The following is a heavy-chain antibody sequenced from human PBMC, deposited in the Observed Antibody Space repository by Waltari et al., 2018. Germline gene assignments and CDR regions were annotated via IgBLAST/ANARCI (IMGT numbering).Heavy chain of an antibody. D-gene: IGHD2-15*01. CDR1: GESMSSGDW. J-gene: IGHJ4*02. CDR3: ARDRGRGIYLDS. CDR2: IQRSGRT. V-gene: IGHV4-4*02. Sequence: QMQMQESGPGLVKPSETLSVTCTVSGESMSSGDWWSWVRQSPAKGLEWIGQIQRSGRTHYNPSFESRVSISVDPSSNQFSLRMTSTTAADTAVYYCARDRGRGIYLDSWGRGTLVTVSA.